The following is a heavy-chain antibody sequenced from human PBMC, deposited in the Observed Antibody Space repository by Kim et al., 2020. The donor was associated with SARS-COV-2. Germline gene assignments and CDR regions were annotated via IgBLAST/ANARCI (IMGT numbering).Heavy chain of an antibody. D-gene: IGHD2-2*01. CDR3: AAESPPVVPAVTAIDRVY. CDR1: GFTFTSSA. Sequence: SVKVSCKASGFTFTSSAVQWVRQARGQRLEWIGWIVVGSGNTNYAQKFQERVTITRDMSTSTAYMELSSLRSEDTAVYYCAAESPPVVPAVTAIDRVYWGQGTLVTVSS. CDR2: IVVGSGNT. V-gene: IGHV1-58*01. J-gene: IGHJ4*02.